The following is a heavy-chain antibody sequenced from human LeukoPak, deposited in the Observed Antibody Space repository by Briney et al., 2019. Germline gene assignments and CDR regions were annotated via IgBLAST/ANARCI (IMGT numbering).Heavy chain of an antibody. D-gene: IGHD3-22*01. Sequence: GGSLRLSCAASGFTFSNAWMSWVRQAPGKGLEWVGRIKSKTDGGTTDYAAPVKGRFTISRDDSKNTLYLQMNSLKTEDTAVYYCTTDLYWGTIYYDSILDCWGQGTLVTVSS. V-gene: IGHV3-15*01. CDR2: IKSKTDGGTT. J-gene: IGHJ4*02. CDR1: GFTFSNAW. CDR3: TTDLYWGTIYYDSILDC.